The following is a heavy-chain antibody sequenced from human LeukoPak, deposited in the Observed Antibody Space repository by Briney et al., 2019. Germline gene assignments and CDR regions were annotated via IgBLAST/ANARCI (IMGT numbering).Heavy chain of an antibody. V-gene: IGHV3-21*01. D-gene: IGHD3-22*01. Sequence: GGSLRLSCAASGFTFSSYSMNWVRQAPGKGLEWVSSISSSSSYIYYADSVKGRFTISRDNAKNSLYLQMNSLRAEDTAVYYCARDYYDSSGYSERAFDIWGQGTMVTVSS. CDR2: ISSSSSYI. CDR1: GFTFSSYS. J-gene: IGHJ3*02. CDR3: ARDYYDSSGYSERAFDI.